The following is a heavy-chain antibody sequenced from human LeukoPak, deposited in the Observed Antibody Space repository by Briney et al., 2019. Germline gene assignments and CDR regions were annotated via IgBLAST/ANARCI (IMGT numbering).Heavy chain of an antibody. J-gene: IGHJ5*02. CDR3: ARDHSSGYHNWFDP. CDR1: GYTFTSYG. V-gene: IGHV1-18*01. CDR2: ISAYNGNT. Sequence: GASVKVSCKASGYTFTSYGISWVRQAPGKGLEWMGWISAYNGNTNYAQKLQGRVTMTTDTSTSTAYMELRSLRSDDTAVYYCARDHSSGYHNWFDPWGQGTLVTVSS. D-gene: IGHD6-19*01.